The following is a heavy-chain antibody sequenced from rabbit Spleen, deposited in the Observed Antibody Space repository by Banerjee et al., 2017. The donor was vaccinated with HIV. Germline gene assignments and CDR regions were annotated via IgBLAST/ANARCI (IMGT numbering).Heavy chain of an antibody. V-gene: IGHV1S45*01. D-gene: IGHD1-1*01. J-gene: IGHJ4*01. CDR3: ARDLVGVIGWNFYL. CDR1: GVSFNFNNY. Sequence: QEKLVESGGDLVKPGASLTLTCTASGVSFNFNNYMCWVRQAPGKGLEWIACINAATAKPVYATWAKGRFTISRTSSTTVTLRMTSLTATDTATYFCARDLVGVIGWNFYLWGPGTLVTVS. CDR2: INAATAKP.